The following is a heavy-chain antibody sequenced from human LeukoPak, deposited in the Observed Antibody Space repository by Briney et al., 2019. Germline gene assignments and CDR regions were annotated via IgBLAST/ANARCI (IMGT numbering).Heavy chain of an antibody. CDR3: AKHGGRYFAS. V-gene: IGHV4-4*02. CDR2: TSHDGNA. J-gene: IGHJ4*02. CDR1: GGSISTNTW. Sequence: SGTLSLTCAVSGGSISTNTWWSWVRQPPGKGLEWIGQTSHDGNADYTPSLKSRVTISVDKSKNQVSLKLNSVTAADSAVYYCAKHGGRYFASWGQGTLVTVSS. D-gene: IGHD4-23*01.